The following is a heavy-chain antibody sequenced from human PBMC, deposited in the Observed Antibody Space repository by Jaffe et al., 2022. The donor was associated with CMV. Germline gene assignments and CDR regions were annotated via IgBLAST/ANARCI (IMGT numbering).Heavy chain of an antibody. V-gene: IGHV4-59*01. CDR2: IYYSGST. J-gene: IGHJ4*02. Sequence: QVQLQESGPGLVKPSETLSLTCTVSGGSISSYYWSWIRQPPGKGLEWIGYIYYSGSTNYNPSLKSRVTISVDTSKNQFSLKLSSVTAADTAVYYCARDSSGWYRNFDYWGQGTLVTVSS. CDR3: ARDSSGWYRNFDY. D-gene: IGHD6-19*01. CDR1: GGSISSYY.